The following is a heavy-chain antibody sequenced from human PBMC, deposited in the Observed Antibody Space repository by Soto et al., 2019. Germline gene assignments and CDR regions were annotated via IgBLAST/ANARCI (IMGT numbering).Heavy chain of an antibody. Sequence: QVQLVESGGGVVQPGRSLRLSCAASGFTFSMYVMHWVRQAPGKGLEWVAVMAYDGNREYYGDSVKGRFFVSRDNSKNARYLQMHILSPEDTAVSYWARVGGSFYGSWDSWGQGALVTVSS. V-gene: IGHV3-30-3*01. D-gene: IGHD1-26*01. CDR3: ARVGGSFYGSWDS. J-gene: IGHJ4*02. CDR2: MAYDGNRE. CDR1: GFTFSMYV.